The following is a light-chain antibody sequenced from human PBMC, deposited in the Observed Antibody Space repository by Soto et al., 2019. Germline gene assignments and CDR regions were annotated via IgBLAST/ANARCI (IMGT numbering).Light chain of an antibody. CDR1: SSDFGGYNY. Sequence: QSALTQPASVSGSPGQSITISCTGTSSDFGGYNYVSWYQQHPGKAPKLMIYEVSNRPSGVSNRFSGSKSGNTASLTISGLQGEDEADYYCSSYTATRGVFGTGTKLTVL. CDR2: EVS. J-gene: IGLJ1*01. CDR3: SSYTATRGV. V-gene: IGLV2-14*03.